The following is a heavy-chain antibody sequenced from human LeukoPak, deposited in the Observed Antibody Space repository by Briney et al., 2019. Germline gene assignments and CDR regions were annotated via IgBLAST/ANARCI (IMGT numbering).Heavy chain of an antibody. J-gene: IGHJ4*02. V-gene: IGHV4-61*02. CDR2: IYTSGST. CDR3: ARVQQLFRPFGPFSDY. D-gene: IGHD6-13*01. CDR1: GGSISSGSYY. Sequence: PSQTLSLTCTVSGGSISSGSYYWSWIRQPAGKGLEWIGRIYTSGSTNYNPSLKSRVTISVDTSKNQFSLKLSSVTAADTAVYYCARVQQLFRPFGPFSDYWGQGTLVTVSS.